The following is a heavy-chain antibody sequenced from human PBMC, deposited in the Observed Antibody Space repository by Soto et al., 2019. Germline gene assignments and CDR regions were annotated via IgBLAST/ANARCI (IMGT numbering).Heavy chain of an antibody. CDR3: ARCSLVVIPVPGFDP. J-gene: IGHJ5*02. CDR1: GGSINSGGYY. D-gene: IGHD2-15*01. CDR2: IYYNGNT. V-gene: IGHV4-31*03. Sequence: PSETLSLTCTVSGGSINSGGYYLIWIRQHPGRGLEWIGYIYYNGNTYYNPSLKSRVTVSVDTSKNQFSLNVRSVTAADTAVYYCARCSLVVIPVPGFDPWGQGTLVTVSS.